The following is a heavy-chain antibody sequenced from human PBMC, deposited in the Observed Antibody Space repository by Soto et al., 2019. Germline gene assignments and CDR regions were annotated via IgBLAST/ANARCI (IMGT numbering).Heavy chain of an antibody. V-gene: IGHV1-24*01. CDR1: GKTLTELA. J-gene: IGHJ4*02. CDR3: ATDGYYDNSGYPDY. Sequence: QVQLAQSGAEVKKPGASVRVSCRVSGKTLTELAMHWVRQAPGKGLEWMGGFDPEQGEAIYSKTFKGRVTVTEDTSTDSAYLDLSDLRSEDTAVYYCATDGYYDNSGYPDYWGQGTLVIVSA. D-gene: IGHD3-22*01. CDR2: FDPEQGEA.